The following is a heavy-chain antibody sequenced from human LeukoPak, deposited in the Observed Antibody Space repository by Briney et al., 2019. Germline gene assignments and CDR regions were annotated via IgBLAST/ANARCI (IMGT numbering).Heavy chain of an antibody. CDR2: INPNTGAT. Sequence: GESLKISCKASGYTFTGYYLHWVRQAPGQGLEWMGWINPNTGATDTAQKFQGRVTITRDTSISAAYMELSRLRSDDTAVYYCTRDHCTNINCYEDDYIGMDVWGQGTTVTVSS. CDR1: GYTFTGYY. D-gene: IGHD2-2*01. V-gene: IGHV1-2*02. J-gene: IGHJ6*02. CDR3: TRDHCTNINCYEDDYIGMDV.